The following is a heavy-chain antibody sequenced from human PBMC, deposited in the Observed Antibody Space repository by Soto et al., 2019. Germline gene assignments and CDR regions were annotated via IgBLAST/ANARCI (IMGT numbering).Heavy chain of an antibody. D-gene: IGHD1-26*01. V-gene: IGHV4-59*08. Sequence: SETLSLTCTVSGGSITSYYWSWIRQPPGKGLEWIGYIYYSGSTNYNPSLKSRITISVDTSKNQFSLKLSSVTAADSAVYYCARGAYSGRIGSFDYWTQGTLVTVS. CDR2: IYYSGST. CDR3: ARGAYSGRIGSFDY. J-gene: IGHJ4*02. CDR1: GGSITSYY.